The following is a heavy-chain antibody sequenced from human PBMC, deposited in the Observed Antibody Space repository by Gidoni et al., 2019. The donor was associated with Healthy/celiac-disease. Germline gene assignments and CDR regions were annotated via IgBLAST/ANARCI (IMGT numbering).Heavy chain of an antibody. CDR2: SSSSSSYI. CDR3: AGDHYFWPTRHYHGRDV. J-gene: IGHJ6*02. D-gene: IGHD3-3*01. Sequence: EVQLVESGGGLVKPGGSLRLSCAASGFTFSSYNMNWVRQAPGKGLECVSSSSSSSSYIYYADSVKGRFNISRDNAKNSLYLQRNSLRAEDTAVYYCAGDHYFWPTRHYHGRDVWGQGTTVTVSS. V-gene: IGHV3-21*01. CDR1: GFTFSSYN.